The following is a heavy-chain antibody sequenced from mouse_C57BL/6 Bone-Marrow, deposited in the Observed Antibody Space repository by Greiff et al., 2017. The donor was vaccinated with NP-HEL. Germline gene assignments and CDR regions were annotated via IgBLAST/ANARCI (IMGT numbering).Heavy chain of an antibody. Sequence: EVQGVESGGGLVQSGRSLRLSCATSGFTFSDFYMEWVRQAPGKGLEWIAASRNKANDYTTEYSASVKGRFIVSRDTSQSILYLQMNALRAEDTAIYYCARDERLRDYAMDYWGQGTSVTVSS. V-gene: IGHV7-1*01. D-gene: IGHD2-4*01. CDR1: GFTFSDFY. J-gene: IGHJ4*01. CDR2: SRNKANDYTT. CDR3: ARDERLRDYAMDY.